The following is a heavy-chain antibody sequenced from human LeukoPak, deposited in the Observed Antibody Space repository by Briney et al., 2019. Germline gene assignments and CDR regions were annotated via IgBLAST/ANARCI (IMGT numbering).Heavy chain of an antibody. CDR2: IYTSGST. D-gene: IGHD1-1*01. CDR3: ARDREHFDY. V-gene: IGHV4-4*07. CDR1: GLTFSNYV. Sequence: PGGSLRLSCAASGLTFSNYVMSWVRQAPGKGLEWIGRIYTSGSTNYNPSLKSRVTMSVDTSKNQFSLKLSSVTAAATAVYYCARDREHFDYWGQGTLVTVSS. J-gene: IGHJ4*02.